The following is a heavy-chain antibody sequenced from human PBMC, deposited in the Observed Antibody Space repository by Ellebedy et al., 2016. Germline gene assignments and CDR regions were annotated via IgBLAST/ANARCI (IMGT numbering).Heavy chain of an antibody. CDR2: VFHTGTS. Sequence: SETLSLTCNVSGGSVSSDYWNWMRRPPGKGLEWIGYVFHTGTSYYNPSLKSRVTMSVDTSKSQFSLRLTSVSAADTAVYYCAKWNGDWHAFDVWGQGKMVTVSS. CDR3: AKWNGDWHAFDV. D-gene: IGHD1-1*01. J-gene: IGHJ3*01. V-gene: IGHV4-59*02. CDR1: GGSVSSDY.